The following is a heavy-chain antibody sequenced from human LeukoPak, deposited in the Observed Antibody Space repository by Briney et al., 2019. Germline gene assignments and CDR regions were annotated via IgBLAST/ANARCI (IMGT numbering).Heavy chain of an antibody. CDR3: AKDPIRIWWSFYFDY. V-gene: IGHV3-23*01. Sequence: GGSLRLSCAASGFTFSSYATSWVRQAPGKGLEWVSAISGSGGSTYYADSVKGRFTISRDNSKNTLYLQMNSLRAEDTAVYYCAKDPIRIWWSFYFDYWGQGTLVTVSS. D-gene: IGHD2-21*01. CDR2: ISGSGGST. CDR1: GFTFSSYA. J-gene: IGHJ4*02.